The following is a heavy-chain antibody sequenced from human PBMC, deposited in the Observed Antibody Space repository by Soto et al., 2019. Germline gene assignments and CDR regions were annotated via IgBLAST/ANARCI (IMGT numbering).Heavy chain of an antibody. V-gene: IGHV3-15*01. CDR1: GFTFSDAW. CDR2: IKSETAGGTA. CDR3: VTDSECFQH. J-gene: IGHJ1*01. Sequence: PGGSLRLSCVVSGFTFSDAWMSWVRQAPGKGLEWLGRIKSETAGGTAYYAAPVKSKFTISRDDSNNTLYLQMNSLKTEDTAVYYCVTDSECFQHWGQGTLVTVSS. D-gene: IGHD1-26*01.